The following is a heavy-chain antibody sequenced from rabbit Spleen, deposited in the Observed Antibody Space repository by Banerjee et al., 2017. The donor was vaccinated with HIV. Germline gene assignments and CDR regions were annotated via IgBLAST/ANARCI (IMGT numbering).Heavy chain of an antibody. CDR3: ARDNLRSWDYADL. CDR1: GFSLSSSYY. J-gene: IGHJ4*01. D-gene: IGHD4-2*01. V-gene: IGHV1S45*01. CDR2: IYGGSSTTT. Sequence: QEQLEESGGGLVKPEGSLTLTCTASGFSLSSSYYMCWVRQAPGKGPEWIGCIYGGSSTTTYYASWVNGRFTISKTSSTTVTLQMTSLTAADTATYFCARDNLRSWDYADLWGPGTLVTVS.